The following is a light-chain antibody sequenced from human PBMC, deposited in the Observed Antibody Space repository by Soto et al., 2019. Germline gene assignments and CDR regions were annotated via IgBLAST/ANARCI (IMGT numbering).Light chain of an antibody. CDR1: QDFGRW. Sequence: DIQMTQSPSSLSASVGDTVSITCLSSQDFGRWLSWYQQKPGKAPKILIFATPTLQSGGPSRFSGTGSGDQFNLTFSSLQPEDFATYDCQQARSFTVTFGQGTRLEIK. CDR2: ATP. CDR3: QQARSFTVT. J-gene: IGKJ5*01. V-gene: IGKV1D-12*01.